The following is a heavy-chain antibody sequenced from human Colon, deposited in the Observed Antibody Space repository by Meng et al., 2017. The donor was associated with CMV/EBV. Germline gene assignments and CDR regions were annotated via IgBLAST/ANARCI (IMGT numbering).Heavy chain of an antibody. J-gene: IGHJ6*02. D-gene: IGHD4-23*01. CDR1: GFTFNAYA. CDR3: AKDNSDDYGGEPVPWYYNCLDV. CDR2: ISSSSGRS. V-gene: IGHV3-23*01. Sequence: ESLRISCAASGFTFNAYAMSWVRQVPGKGRQWVTAISSSSGRSYYADSVKGRFTISRDNSKNTLYLQMNNLRAEDAALYYCAKDNSDDYGGEPVPWYYNCLDVWGQGTTVTVSS.